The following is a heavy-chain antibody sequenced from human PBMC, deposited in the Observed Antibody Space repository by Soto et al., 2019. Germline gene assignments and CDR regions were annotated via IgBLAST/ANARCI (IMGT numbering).Heavy chain of an antibody. V-gene: IGHV3-23*01. J-gene: IGHJ6*02. CDR1: GFTFSSYA. CDR2: ISGSGGST. D-gene: IGHD1-7*01. CDR3: VRGTPTPGLDI. Sequence: PRLSCAASGFTFSSYAMSWVRQAPGKGLEWVSAISGSGGSTYYADSVRGRFSTSRDSTRNSLYLNMDSLRVEDTATYYCVRGTPTPGLDIRGRGTTVTVSS.